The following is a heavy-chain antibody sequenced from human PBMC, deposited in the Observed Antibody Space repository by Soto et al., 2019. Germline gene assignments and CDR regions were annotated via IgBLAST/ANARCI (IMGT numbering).Heavy chain of an antibody. CDR1: GYTFTSYG. CDR3: AGLGYCSGSSCDCYWYFDL. Sequence: QVQLVQSGPEVKKPGASVKVSCKASGYTFTSYGISWVRQAPGQGLEWMGWISAYNGDTKYAQKLQGRVTMTTDTSTSTAYMELRSLRSDDTAVYYCAGLGYCSGSSCDCYWYFDLWGRGTLVTVSS. V-gene: IGHV1-18*01. CDR2: ISAYNGDT. D-gene: IGHD2-15*01. J-gene: IGHJ2*01.